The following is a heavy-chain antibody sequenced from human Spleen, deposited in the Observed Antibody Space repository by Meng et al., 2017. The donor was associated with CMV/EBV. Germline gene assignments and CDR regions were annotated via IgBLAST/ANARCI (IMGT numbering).Heavy chain of an antibody. CDR2: IYSGGSA. D-gene: IGHD3-22*01. Sequence: GESLKISCTASGFTFADYAMNWVRQAPGKGLEWVSVIYSGGSAYYADSVRDRFTISRDNSKNTVHLQMNSLRAEDTAVYYCTRDIGYYWFDPWGQGTLVTVSS. CDR3: TRDIGYYWFDP. J-gene: IGHJ5*02. CDR1: GFTFADYA. V-gene: IGHV3-23*03.